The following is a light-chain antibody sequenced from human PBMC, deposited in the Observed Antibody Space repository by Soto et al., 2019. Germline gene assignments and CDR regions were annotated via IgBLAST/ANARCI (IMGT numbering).Light chain of an antibody. Sequence: QSVLTHPPSASGTPGQRVTITCSGSSSNIGSNAVNWYQQLPGTAPKLLIYSDYQRPSGVPDRFSGSKSGTSASLAISGLQSEDEAAYYCASWDDSLNGPVFGGGTKLNVL. CDR1: SSNIGSNA. V-gene: IGLV1-44*01. CDR2: SDY. CDR3: ASWDDSLNGPV. J-gene: IGLJ2*01.